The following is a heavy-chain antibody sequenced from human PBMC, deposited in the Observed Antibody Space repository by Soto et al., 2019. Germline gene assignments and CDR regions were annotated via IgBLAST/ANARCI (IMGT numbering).Heavy chain of an antibody. CDR3: AKQPLPLRYFDWTFDY. J-gene: IGHJ4*02. CDR1: GFTFSSYA. CDR2: ISGSGGST. Sequence: GGSLRLSCAASGFTFSSYAMSWVRQAPGKGLEWVSAISGSGGSTYYADSVKGRFTISRDNSKNTLYLQMNSLRAEDTAVYYCAKQPLPLRYFDWTFDYWGQGTLVTVSS. D-gene: IGHD3-9*01. V-gene: IGHV3-23*01.